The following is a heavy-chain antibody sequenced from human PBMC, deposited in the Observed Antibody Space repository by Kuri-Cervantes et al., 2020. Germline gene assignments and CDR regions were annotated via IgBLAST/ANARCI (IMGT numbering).Heavy chain of an antibody. V-gene: IGHV1-8*02. J-gene: IGHJ4*02. CDR3: AGDKDAGGDCSC. CDR1: GYTFTSYG. D-gene: IGHD6-13*01. Sequence: ASVKVSCKASGYTFTSYGISWVRQAPGQGLEWMGWMNPNSGNTGYAQKFQGRVTMTRNTSISTAYMELSSLRSEDTAVYYCAGDKDAGGDCSCWGQGTLVTVSS. CDR2: MNPNSGNT.